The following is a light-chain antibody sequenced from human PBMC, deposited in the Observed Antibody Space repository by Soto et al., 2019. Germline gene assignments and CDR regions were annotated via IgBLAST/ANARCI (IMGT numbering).Light chain of an antibody. Sequence: EIVVTQARDTLCSWLGQVSKRPTIFSQTVKNNYVAWYQQKAGRGPRILSLRASHKVTGIPDRSSGSGYGTEFILTISVLEAADSGSYHCHQHGGSPETFGQGTKVDI. J-gene: IGKJ1*01. CDR3: HQHGGSPET. CDR2: RAS. V-gene: IGKV3-20*01. CDR1: QTVKNNY.